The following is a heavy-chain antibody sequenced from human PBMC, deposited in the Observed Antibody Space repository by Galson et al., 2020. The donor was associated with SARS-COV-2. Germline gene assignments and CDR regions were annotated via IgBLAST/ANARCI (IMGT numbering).Heavy chain of an antibody. D-gene: IGHD2-2*01. CDR3: VRNVVPAATLYYYGLDV. Sequence: TGGSLRLSCSASGFTFSIYPMHWVRQAPGKGLEYVSAISSNGGNTYHANSVKGRFTISRDNSKNTLYLQMSTLRPEDTAVYYCVRNVVPAATLYYYGLDVWGQGTTVTVSS. CDR1: GFTFSIYP. V-gene: IGHV3-64D*08. CDR2: ISSNGGNT. J-gene: IGHJ6*02.